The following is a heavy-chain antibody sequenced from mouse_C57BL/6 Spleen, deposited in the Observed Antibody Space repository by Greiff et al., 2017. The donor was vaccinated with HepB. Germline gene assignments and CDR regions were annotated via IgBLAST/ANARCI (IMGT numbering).Heavy chain of an antibody. V-gene: IGHV1-81*01. D-gene: IGHD1-1*01. Sequence: VQLQESGAELARPGASVKLSCKASGYTFTSYGISWVKQRTGQGLEWIGEIYPRSGNTYYNEKFKGKATLTADKSSSTAYMELRSLTSEDSAVYFCSRVGPYYGSSSSYFDYWGQGTTLTVSS. J-gene: IGHJ2*01. CDR3: SRVGPYYGSSSSYFDY. CDR1: GYTFTSYG. CDR2: IYPRSGNT.